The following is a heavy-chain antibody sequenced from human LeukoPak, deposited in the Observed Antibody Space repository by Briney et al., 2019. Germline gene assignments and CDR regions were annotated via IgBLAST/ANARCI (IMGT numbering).Heavy chain of an antibody. CDR1: GGSFSGYY. CDR3: ARDKWELMRVAFDI. D-gene: IGHD1-26*01. CDR2: INHSGST. Sequence: PSETLSLTCAVYGGSFSGYYWSWIRQPPGKGLEWIGEINHSGSTNYNPSLKSRVTISVDTSKNQFSLKLSSVTAADTAVYYCARDKWELMRVAFDIWGQGTMVTVSS. J-gene: IGHJ3*02. V-gene: IGHV4-34*01.